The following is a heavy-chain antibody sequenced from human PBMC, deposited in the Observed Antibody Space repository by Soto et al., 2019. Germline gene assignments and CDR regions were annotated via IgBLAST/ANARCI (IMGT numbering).Heavy chain of an antibody. CDR1: GFTFSSYA. CDR3: PKDPGSRPSRNDY. Sequence: GGSLRLSCAASGFTFSSYAMSWVRQAPGKGLEWVSAISGSGGSTYYADSVKGRFTISRDNSKNTLYLQMNSLRAEDTAAYYCPKDPGSRPSRNDYWGQGTLVTVSS. CDR2: ISGSGGST. V-gene: IGHV3-23*01. J-gene: IGHJ4*02.